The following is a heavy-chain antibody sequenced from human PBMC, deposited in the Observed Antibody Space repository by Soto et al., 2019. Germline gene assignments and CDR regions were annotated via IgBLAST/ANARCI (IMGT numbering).Heavy chain of an antibody. CDR1: GFSLSTSGVG. Sequence: QITLKESGPTLVKPTQTLTLTCTFSGFSLSTSGVGVGWIRQPPGKALEWLALISWDDDKRYSPSLKSRLTNPQDPPKNPVVLSLGNQGPVEQAHFFLAKKSEGGGFGEFDYWGQGTLVTVSS. J-gene: IGHJ4*02. CDR2: ISWDDDK. V-gene: IGHV2-5*02. D-gene: IGHD3-10*01. CDR3: AKKSEGGGFGEFDY.